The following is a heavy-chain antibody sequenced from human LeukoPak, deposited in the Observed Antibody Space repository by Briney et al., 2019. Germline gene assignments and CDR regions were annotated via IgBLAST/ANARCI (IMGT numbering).Heavy chain of an antibody. CDR1: GFTFSSYS. V-gene: IGHV3-48*01. CDR2: ISSSSSTI. D-gene: IGHD2-2*01. J-gene: IGHJ5*02. CDR3: ARERGDIVVVPAPARANWFDP. Sequence: PGGSLRLSCAASGFTFSSYSMNWVRQAPGKGLEWVSYISSSSSTIYYADSVKGRFTISRDNAKNSLYLQMNSLRAEDTAVYYCARERGDIVVVPAPARANWFDPWGQGTLVTVSS.